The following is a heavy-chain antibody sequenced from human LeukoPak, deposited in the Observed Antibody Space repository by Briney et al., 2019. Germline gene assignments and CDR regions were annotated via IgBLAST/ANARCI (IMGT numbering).Heavy chain of an antibody. CDR3: AKHPYSSEDYFDY. Sequence: GGSLRLSCAASELTFRKYGMHWVRQAPGKGLEWVAFIRYDGSNKYYADSVKGRFTISRDNSKNTLYLQMNSLRAEDTAVYYCAKHPYSSEDYFDYWGQGTLVTVSS. CDR1: ELTFRKYG. D-gene: IGHD6-19*01. J-gene: IGHJ4*02. V-gene: IGHV3-30*02. CDR2: IRYDGSNK.